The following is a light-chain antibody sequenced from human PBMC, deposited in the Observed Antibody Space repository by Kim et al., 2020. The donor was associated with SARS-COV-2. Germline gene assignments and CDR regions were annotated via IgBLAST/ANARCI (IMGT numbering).Light chain of an antibody. J-gene: IGKJ1*01. V-gene: IGKV1-27*01. CDR3: QKYSTAPWT. CDR2: PAS. Sequence: SASVGDRVTITGRASQGISNYLVWYQQKPGKVPKVLIYPASTLQSGVPSRFSGSGSGTEFTLTISSLQPEDAATYYCQKYSTAPWTFGQGTKLEIK. CDR1: QGISNY.